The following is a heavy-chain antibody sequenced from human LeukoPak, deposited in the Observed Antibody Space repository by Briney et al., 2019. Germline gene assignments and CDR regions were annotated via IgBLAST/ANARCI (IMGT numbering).Heavy chain of an antibody. D-gene: IGHD3-10*01. CDR1: GFTVSSNY. V-gene: IGHV3-53*01. Sequence: GSLRLSCAASGFTVSSNYMSWVRQAPGKGLEWVSVTYSGGSTYYADSVKGRFTISRDNSKNTLYLQMNSLRAEDTAVYYCARDQYYGSGSYPDYWGQGTLVTVSS. CDR3: ARDQYYGSGSYPDY. CDR2: TYSGGST. J-gene: IGHJ4*02.